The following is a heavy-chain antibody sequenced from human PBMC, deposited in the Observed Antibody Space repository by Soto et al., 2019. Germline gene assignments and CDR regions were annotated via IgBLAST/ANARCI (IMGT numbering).Heavy chain of an antibody. Sequence: GESLKIACKGSGYSFTSYWISWVRQMPGKGLEWVGRIDPSDSYTNYSPSFQGHVTISADKSISTAYLQWSSLKASDTAMYYCALNDILTAAPLAKTTNPSDYWGQGTLVTVSS. D-gene: IGHD3-9*01. CDR3: ALNDILTAAPLAKTTNPSDY. V-gene: IGHV5-10-1*01. CDR2: IDPSDSYT. CDR1: GYSFTSYW. J-gene: IGHJ4*02.